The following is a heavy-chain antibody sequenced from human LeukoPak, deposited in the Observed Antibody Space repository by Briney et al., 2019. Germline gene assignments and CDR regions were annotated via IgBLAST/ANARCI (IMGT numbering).Heavy chain of an antibody. V-gene: IGHV1-2*02. CDR2: INPNSGGT. CDR3: ARGLRPTAELLMAY. D-gene: IGHD1-26*01. Sequence: GASVKVSCKASGYTFTSYGISWVRQAPGQGLEWMGWINPNSGGTNYAQKFQGRVTMTRDTSFSTTYMELSRLRSDDTAIYYCARGLRPTAELLMAYWGQGTLVTVSS. CDR1: GYTFTSYG. J-gene: IGHJ4*02.